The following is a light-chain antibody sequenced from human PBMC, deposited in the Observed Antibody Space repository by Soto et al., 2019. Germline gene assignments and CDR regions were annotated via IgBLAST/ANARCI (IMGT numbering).Light chain of an antibody. J-gene: IGLJ2*01. CDR3: QSYDSSFVV. CDR2: ENN. CDR1: SGSIANNY. V-gene: IGLV6-57*04. Sequence: NFMLTQPHSVSESPGKTVTISCTRSSGSIANNYMQWYQQRPGSAPTTVIFENNQRPSGVPDRFSGSTDGSSNSASLTISGLQTEDEADYYCQSYDSSFVVFGGGIKVTVL.